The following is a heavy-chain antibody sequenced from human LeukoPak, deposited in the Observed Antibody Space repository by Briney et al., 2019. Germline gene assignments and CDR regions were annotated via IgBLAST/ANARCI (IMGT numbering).Heavy chain of an antibody. CDR1: GYTFTSYD. CDR2: MNPNSGNT. Sequence: ASVKVSCKASGYTFTSYDINWVRQATGQGLEWMGWMNPNSGNTGYAQKFQGRVTMTRNTSISTAYMELSSLRSEDTAVYYCARVSCSSTSCSREWVYDYMDVWGKGTTVTVSS. J-gene: IGHJ6*03. V-gene: IGHV1-8*01. D-gene: IGHD2-2*01. CDR3: ARVSCSSTSCSREWVYDYMDV.